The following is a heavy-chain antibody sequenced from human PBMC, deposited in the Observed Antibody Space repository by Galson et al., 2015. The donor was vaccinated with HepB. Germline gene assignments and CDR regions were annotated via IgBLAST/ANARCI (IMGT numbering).Heavy chain of an antibody. D-gene: IGHD3-3*01. Sequence: SLRLSCAASGFTFSSYSMNWVRQAPGKGPEWVSSISSSSSYIYYADSVKGRFTISRDNAKNSLYLQMNSLRAEDTAVYYCASLFGVVIPHRVDYYYYGMDVWGQGTTVTVSS. CDR3: ASLFGVVIPHRVDYYYYGMDV. J-gene: IGHJ6*02. V-gene: IGHV3-21*01. CDR1: GFTFSSYS. CDR2: ISSSSSYI.